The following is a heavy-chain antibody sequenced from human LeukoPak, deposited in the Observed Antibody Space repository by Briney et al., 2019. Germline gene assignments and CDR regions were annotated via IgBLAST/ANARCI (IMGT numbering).Heavy chain of an antibody. CDR3: ARGQRVGATSWFDP. Sequence: SETLSLTCAVYGGSFSGYYWSWLRQPPGKGLEWIGEINHSGSTNYNPSLKSRVTISVDTSKNQFSLKLSSVTAADTAVYYCARGQRVGATSWFDPWGQGTLVTVSS. V-gene: IGHV4-34*01. CDR2: INHSGST. CDR1: GGSFSGYY. D-gene: IGHD1-26*01. J-gene: IGHJ5*02.